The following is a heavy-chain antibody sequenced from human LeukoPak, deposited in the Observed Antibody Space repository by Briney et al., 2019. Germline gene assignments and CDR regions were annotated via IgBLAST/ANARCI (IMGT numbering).Heavy chain of an antibody. CDR1: GYTFTAHA. J-gene: IGHJ4*02. V-gene: IGHV1-3*01. Sequence: ASVKVSCKASGYTFTAHAVHWVRQAPGQRLEWMGWINVANGDTGYSQKFQDRVTITRDTSASTGYMEMSSLISEDTAVYYCASKTRGESRPFDYWGRGTLVTVSS. CDR3: ASKTRGESRPFDY. D-gene: IGHD3-16*01. CDR2: INVANGDT.